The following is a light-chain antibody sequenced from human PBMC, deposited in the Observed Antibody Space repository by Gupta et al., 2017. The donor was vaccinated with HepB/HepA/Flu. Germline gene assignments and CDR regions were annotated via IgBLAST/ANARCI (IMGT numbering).Light chain of an antibody. J-gene: IGKJ4*01. Sequence: DIQMTQSPSSLSASVGDRVTITSRLSQSISSYLNWYQQKPVKAPKLLIYGASSLQSGVPSRFSGSGSGTDFTLTISRLQPEDFATYYSQQSDSTPNAFGGGTKVEIK. V-gene: IGKV1-39*01. CDR3: QQSDSTPNA. CDR2: GAS. CDR1: QSISSY.